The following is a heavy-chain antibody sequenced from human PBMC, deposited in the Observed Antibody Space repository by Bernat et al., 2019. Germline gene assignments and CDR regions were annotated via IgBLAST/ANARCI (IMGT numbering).Heavy chain of an antibody. V-gene: IGHV3-23*01. Sequence: EVLLLESGGDLVQPGESLRLSCAASGFTFSSYAMSWVRQAPEKGLEWVSVISGSDGSTYYADSVKGRFTTSRDNSKNTLYLHMNSLRVEDTAVYYCAKDRIWGQGTMVTVSS. J-gene: IGHJ3*02. CDR3: AKDRI. CDR1: GFTFSSYA. CDR2: ISGSDGST.